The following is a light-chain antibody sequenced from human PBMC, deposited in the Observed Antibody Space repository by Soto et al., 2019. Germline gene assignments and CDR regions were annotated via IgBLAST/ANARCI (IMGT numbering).Light chain of an antibody. CDR2: GAS. V-gene: IGKV1-5*01. CDR3: LQDINYPWT. Sequence: DIQMTQSPSTLSGSVGDRVTITCRASQTISSWLAWYQQKPGKPPKVLIYGASNLQSGVPPRFSGSGSGTDFTLAISSLQPEDSATYYCLQDINYPWTSGQGTKVDIK. CDR1: QTISSW. J-gene: IGKJ1*01.